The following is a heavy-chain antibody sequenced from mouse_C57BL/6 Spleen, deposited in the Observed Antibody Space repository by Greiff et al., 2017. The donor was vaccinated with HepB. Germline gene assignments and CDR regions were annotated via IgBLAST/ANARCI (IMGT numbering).Heavy chain of an antibody. CDR3: AREGYYYGSNSGNFDY. Sequence: QVQLQQSGAELVKPGASVKISCKASGYAFSSYWMNWVKQRPGKGLEWIGQIYPGDGDTNYNGKFKGKATLTADKSSSTAYMQLSSLTSEDSAVYFCAREGYYYGSNSGNFDYWGQGTTLTVSS. CDR1: GYAFSSYW. J-gene: IGHJ2*01. V-gene: IGHV1-80*01. D-gene: IGHD1-1*01. CDR2: IYPGDGDT.